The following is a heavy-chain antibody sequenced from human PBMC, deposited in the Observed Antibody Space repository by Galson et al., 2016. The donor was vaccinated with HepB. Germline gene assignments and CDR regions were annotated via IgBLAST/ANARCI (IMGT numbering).Heavy chain of an antibody. D-gene: IGHD3-10*01. CDR1: GGSFTGYF. J-gene: IGHJ4*02. CDR3: ARGRLVRGRFPFDC. CDR2: ISYSGST. Sequence: SETLSLTCAVSGGSFTGYFWNWIRQPPGKGLEWIGEISYSGSTIYSPSLRGRITISVDTSKSQFSLNLTSVTAADTAVYYCARGRLVRGRFPFDCWGQGVLVAVSS. V-gene: IGHV4-34*01.